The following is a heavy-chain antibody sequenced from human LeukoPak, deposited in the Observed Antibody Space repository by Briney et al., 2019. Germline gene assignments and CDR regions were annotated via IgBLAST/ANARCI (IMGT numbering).Heavy chain of an antibody. CDR3: ATYTVTKGWFDP. CDR1: GGSISTSNYY. CDR2: IHYSGST. D-gene: IGHD4-17*01. V-gene: IGHV4-39*01. Sequence: SETLSLTCTVSGGSISTSNYYWGWIRQPPGKGLEWIGSIHYSGSTYYNPSLKSRVTISVDTSKNQFSLKLSSVTAADTAVYYCATYTVTKGWFDPWGQGTLVTVSS. J-gene: IGHJ5*02.